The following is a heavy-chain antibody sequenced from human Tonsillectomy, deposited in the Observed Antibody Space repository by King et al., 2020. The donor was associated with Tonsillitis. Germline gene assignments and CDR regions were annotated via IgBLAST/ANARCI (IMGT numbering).Heavy chain of an antibody. CDR1: GYIFTNYW. Sequence: QLVQSGAEVKKPGESLQISCKGSGYIFTNYWIAWVRQMPGKGLEWMGIIYPGYSDTRYSPSFEGQVTISADKSISTAYLRWSSLKASDTAMYYCARLRVARSHYYCMDDWRQGTTVTVAS. CDR2: IYPGYSDT. CDR3: ARLRVARSHYYCMDD. J-gene: IGHJ6*02. D-gene: IGHD5-12*01. V-gene: IGHV5-51*01.